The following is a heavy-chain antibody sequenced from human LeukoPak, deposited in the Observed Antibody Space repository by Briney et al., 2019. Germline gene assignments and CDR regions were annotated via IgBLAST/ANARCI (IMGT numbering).Heavy chain of an antibody. CDR2: IKQDGSEK. Sequence: GGSLRLSCAASGFTVSSNYMSWVRQAPGKGLEWVANIKQDGSEKYYVDSVKGRFTISRDNAKNSLYLQMNSLRAEDTAVYYCGVVRGVPPGYWGQGTLVTVSS. J-gene: IGHJ4*02. D-gene: IGHD3-10*01. CDR1: GFTVSSNY. V-gene: IGHV3-7*01. CDR3: GVVRGVPPGY.